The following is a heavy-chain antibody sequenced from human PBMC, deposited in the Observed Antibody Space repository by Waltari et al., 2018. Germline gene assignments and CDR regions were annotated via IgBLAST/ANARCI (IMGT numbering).Heavy chain of an antibody. J-gene: IGHJ4*02. CDR3: ARVYYGDHDY. Sequence: QVQLVQSGAEVKKPGASVKVSCKASGYTFTGYYMHWVRQAPGQGLEWMGWINPNMGGTNYAQKFQGRVTMTRDTSISTAYMELSRLRSDDTAVYYCARVYYGDHDYWGQGTLVTVSS. V-gene: IGHV1-2*02. CDR1: GYTFTGYY. CDR2: INPNMGGT. D-gene: IGHD4-17*01.